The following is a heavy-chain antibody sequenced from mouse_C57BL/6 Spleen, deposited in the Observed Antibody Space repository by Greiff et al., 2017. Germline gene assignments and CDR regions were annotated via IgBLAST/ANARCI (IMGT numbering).Heavy chain of an antibody. CDR1: GYTFTSYW. J-gene: IGHJ2*01. D-gene: IGHD1-1*02. CDR2: IDPSDSYT. CDR3: TREGPGTFDY. V-gene: IGHV1-69*01. Sequence: QVQLQQPGAELVMPGASVKLSCKASGYTFTSYWMHWVKQRPGQGLEWIGEIDPSDSYTNYNQKFKGKSTLTVDKSSSTAYMQLSSLTSEESAVYYCTREGPGTFDYWGQGTTLTVSS.